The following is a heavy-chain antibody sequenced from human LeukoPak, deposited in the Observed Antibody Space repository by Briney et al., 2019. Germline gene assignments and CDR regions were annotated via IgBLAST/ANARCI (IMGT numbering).Heavy chain of an antibody. CDR3: AKAHSGDYFDY. CDR2: VSNDGNNK. D-gene: IGHD3-10*01. Sequence: GGSLRLSCAASGFTLSSYGIHWVRQAPGKGLEWVAAVSNDGNNKYYADSVKGRFTISRDNSKNTLYLQMNSLRAEDTAVYYCAKAHSGDYFDYWGQGTLVTVSS. V-gene: IGHV3-30*18. J-gene: IGHJ4*02. CDR1: GFTLSSYG.